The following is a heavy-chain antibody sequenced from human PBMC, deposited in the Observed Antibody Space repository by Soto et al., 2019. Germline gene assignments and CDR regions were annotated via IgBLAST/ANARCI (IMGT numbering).Heavy chain of an antibody. J-gene: IGHJ4*02. V-gene: IGHV3-23*01. CDR3: TKNYYFDS. CDR1: GFTFSNYA. CDR2: INIVGGNT. Sequence: PWGSLRLSCAASGFTFSNYASSWVRQAPGKALEWVSSINIVGGNTNYADSVRGRFTMSRDDSKNTVFLQMNSLRAEDTAIYYCTKNYYFDSWGQGTLVTVSS.